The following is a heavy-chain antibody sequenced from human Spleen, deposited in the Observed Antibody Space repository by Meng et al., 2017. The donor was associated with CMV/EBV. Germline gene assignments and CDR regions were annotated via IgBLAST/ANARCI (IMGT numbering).Heavy chain of an antibody. J-gene: IGHJ5*02. Sequence: GSLKISCAASGFTFSSYEMNWVRQAPGKGLEWVSYISSSGSTIYYADSVKGRFTISRDNSKNTMYLQMNSLRSEDTAVYYCARGQGTGWFDPWGQGTLVTVSS. V-gene: IGHV3-48*03. D-gene: IGHD3-10*01. CDR2: ISSSGSTI. CDR1: GFTFSSYE. CDR3: ARGQGTGWFDP.